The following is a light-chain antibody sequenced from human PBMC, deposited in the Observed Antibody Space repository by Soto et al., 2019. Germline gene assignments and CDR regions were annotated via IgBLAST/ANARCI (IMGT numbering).Light chain of an antibody. CDR3: QQYYSSPIT. CDR1: QTVLHSPNNKNY. Sequence: DIVMTQSPDSLAVSLGERAIINCKSSQTVLHSPNNKNYLSWYQQKPGQPPKLLIYWASTRQSGVPDRFSGSGSGTDFTLTISSLQAEGVAVYYCQQYYSSPITFGQGTKPELK. J-gene: IGKJ2*01. V-gene: IGKV4-1*01. CDR2: WAS.